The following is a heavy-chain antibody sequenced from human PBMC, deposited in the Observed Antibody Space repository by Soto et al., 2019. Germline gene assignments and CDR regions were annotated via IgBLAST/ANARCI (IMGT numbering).Heavy chain of an antibody. J-gene: IGHJ4*02. V-gene: IGHV4-39*02. D-gene: IGHD6-19*01. CDR2: IYYSGST. CDR1: GGSISSSSYY. Sequence: SETLSLTCTVSGGSISSSSYYWGWIHQPPGKGLEWIGSIYYSGSTYYNPSLKSRVTISVDTSKNQFSLKLSSVTAADTAVYYCAREVNSSGWYYFDYWGQGTLVTVSS. CDR3: AREVNSSGWYYFDY.